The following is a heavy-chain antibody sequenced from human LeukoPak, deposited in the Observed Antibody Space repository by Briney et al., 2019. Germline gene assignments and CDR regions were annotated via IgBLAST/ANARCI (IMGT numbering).Heavy chain of an antibody. CDR2: ISGSGGST. J-gene: IGHJ4*02. CDR1: GFTFSSYA. D-gene: IGHD3-3*01. CDR3: AKSPRSKTIFGVVLYYFDY. V-gene: IGHV3-23*01. Sequence: PGGSLRLSCAASGFTFSSYAMSWVRQAPGKGLEWVSAISGSGGSTYYADSVKGRFTISRDNSKNTLYLQMNSPRAEDTAVYYCAKSPRSKTIFGVVLYYFDYWGQGTLVTVSS.